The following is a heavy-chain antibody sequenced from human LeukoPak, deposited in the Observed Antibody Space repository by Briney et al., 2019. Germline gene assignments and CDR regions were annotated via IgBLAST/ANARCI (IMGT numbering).Heavy chain of an antibody. V-gene: IGHV4-59*08. CDR3: ATFDFVSRLDAFDI. J-gene: IGHJ3*02. CDR2: IYYSGST. D-gene: IGHD3-16*01. CDR1: GGSISSYY. Sequence: SETLSLTCTVSGGSISSYYWSWIRQPPGEGLEWIGYIYYSGSTNYNPSLKSRVTISVDTSKNQFSLKLSSVTAADTAVYYCATFDFVSRLDAFDIWGQGTMVTVSS.